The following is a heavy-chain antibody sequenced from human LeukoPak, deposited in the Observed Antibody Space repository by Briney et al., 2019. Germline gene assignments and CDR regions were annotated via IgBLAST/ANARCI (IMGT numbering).Heavy chain of an antibody. D-gene: IGHD6-13*01. CDR2: ISGSGGST. Sequence: PGGSLRLSCAASGFTFSSYAMNWVRQAPRKGLEWVSGISGSGGSTYYGDSVKGRFTISRDKSTNTLYLQMNSLRADDTAVYYCTKDGGTGDSSSWFYWGQGTLVTVSS. V-gene: IGHV3-23*01. CDR3: TKDGGTGDSSSWFY. CDR1: GFTFSSYA. J-gene: IGHJ4*02.